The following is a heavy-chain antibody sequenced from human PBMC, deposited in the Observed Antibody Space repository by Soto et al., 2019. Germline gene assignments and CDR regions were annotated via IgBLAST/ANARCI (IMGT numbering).Heavy chain of an antibody. J-gene: IGHJ6*03. D-gene: IGHD2-21*02. CDR1: GYRFSSYW. Sequence: GESLKLSCQGSGYRFSSYWIGWVRQMPGKGLEWMGIIYPGDSDTRYSPTFQGQVTISADKSINTATLQWSSLKASDTAMYYCARLVVTFPGYSSYYMDVWGKGTTVTVSS. CDR3: ARLVVTFPGYSSYYMDV. V-gene: IGHV5-51*01. CDR2: IYPGDSDT.